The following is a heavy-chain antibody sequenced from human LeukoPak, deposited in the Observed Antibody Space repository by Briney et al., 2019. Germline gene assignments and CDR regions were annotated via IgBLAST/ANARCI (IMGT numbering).Heavy chain of an antibody. CDR3: ARYDSRGSASTKFDY. D-gene: IGHD3-3*01. V-gene: IGHV4-38-2*01. CDR2: IYGRAST. Sequence: SETLSLTCAVSGYSLGKNYYWGWIRQSPGKGLEWIGRIYGRASTSYNPSLMNRVTMSVDTSKNHFSLQLTSVTAADAAVYYCARYDSRGSASTKFDYWGPGIQVTVSS. J-gene: IGHJ4*02. CDR1: GYSLGKNYY.